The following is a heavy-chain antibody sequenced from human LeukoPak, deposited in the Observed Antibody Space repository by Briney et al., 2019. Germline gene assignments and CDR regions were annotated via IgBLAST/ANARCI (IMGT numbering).Heavy chain of an antibody. J-gene: IGHJ4*02. CDR1: GFTVSSNY. D-gene: IGHD1-7*01. Sequence: GGSLRLSCAASGFTVSSNYMSWVRQAPGKGLEWVSVIYSGGSTYYADSVKGRFTISRDNSKNTLYLQMNRLRAEDTAVYYCARGYRELRLDYWGQGTLVTVSS. CDR3: ARGYRELRLDY. CDR2: IYSGGST. V-gene: IGHV3-66*02.